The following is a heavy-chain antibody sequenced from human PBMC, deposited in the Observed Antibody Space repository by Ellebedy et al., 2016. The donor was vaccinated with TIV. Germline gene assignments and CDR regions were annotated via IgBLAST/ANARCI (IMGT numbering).Heavy chain of an antibody. CDR1: GGTFSSYA. V-gene: IGHV1-69*04. CDR3: ARDLVSPIASYWYLDL. Sequence: ASVKVSCKASGGTFSSYAISWVRQAPGQGLEWLGRIIPVVGVTNNAQKFQGRVTILADKSTSTAYMELSSLTSEDTAVYYCARDLVSPIASYWYLDLWGRGTLVTVSS. CDR2: IIPVVGVT. D-gene: IGHD6-6*01. J-gene: IGHJ2*01.